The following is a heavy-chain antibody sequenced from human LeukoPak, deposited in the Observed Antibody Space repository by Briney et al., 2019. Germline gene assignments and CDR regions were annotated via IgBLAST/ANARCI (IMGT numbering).Heavy chain of an antibody. Sequence: ASVKVSCKASGYTFTGYYMHWVRQAPGQGLEWMGWINPNSGGTNYAQKFQGRVTMTRDTSTSTVYMELSSLRSEDTAVYYCARDGDNSGYDRYYYYMDVWGKGTTVTVSS. CDR2: INPNSGGT. J-gene: IGHJ6*03. CDR1: GYTFTGYY. D-gene: IGHD5-12*01. CDR3: ARDGDNSGYDRYYYYMDV. V-gene: IGHV1-2*02.